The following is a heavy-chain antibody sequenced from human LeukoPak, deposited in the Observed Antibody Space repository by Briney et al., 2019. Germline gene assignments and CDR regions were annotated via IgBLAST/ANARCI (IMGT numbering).Heavy chain of an antibody. Sequence: PGGSLRLSCAASGFTFSDYYMNWIRQAPGKGLEWVSYVSSDGRTIYYGDSVKGRFTISRDNAKNSLYLQMNSLRAEDTAVYYCARDGGWDYDSSGYYYDYWGQGTLVTVSS. CDR3: ARDGGWDYDSSGYYYDY. CDR2: VSSDGRTI. V-gene: IGHV3-11*04. CDR1: GFTFSDYY. D-gene: IGHD3-22*01. J-gene: IGHJ4*02.